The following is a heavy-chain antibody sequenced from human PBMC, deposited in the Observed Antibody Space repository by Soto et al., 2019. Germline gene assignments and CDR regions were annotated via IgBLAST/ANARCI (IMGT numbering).Heavy chain of an antibody. V-gene: IGHV3-23*01. CDR3: AKDGKRGNYYTNFDY. CDR1: GFTFSSYA. CDR2: ISGSGGST. Sequence: EVQLLESGGGLGQPGGSLRLSCAASGFTFSSYAMNWVRQAPGKGLEWVSAISGSGGSTYYADSVKGRFTISRDNSKNTRYLQMNSLRAEDTAVYYGAKDGKRGNYYTNFDYWGQGTLVTVAS. D-gene: IGHD3-10*01. J-gene: IGHJ4*02.